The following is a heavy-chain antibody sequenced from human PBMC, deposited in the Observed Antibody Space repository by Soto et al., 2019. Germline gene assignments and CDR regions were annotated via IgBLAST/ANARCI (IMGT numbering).Heavy chain of an antibody. V-gene: IGHV5-10-1*01. J-gene: IGHJ6*02. CDR3: ARRSKSGSYPGYYYYGMDV. CDR1: GYSFTSYW. CDR2: IDPSDSYT. D-gene: IGHD1-26*01. Sequence: PGESLKISCKGSGYSFTSYWISWVRQMPGKGLEWMGRIDPSDSYTNYSPSFQGHVTISADKSISTAYLQWSSLKASDTAMYYCARRSKSGSYPGYYYYGMDVWGQGTTVTVSS.